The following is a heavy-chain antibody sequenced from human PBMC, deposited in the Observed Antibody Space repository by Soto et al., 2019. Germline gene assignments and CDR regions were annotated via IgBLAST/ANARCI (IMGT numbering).Heavy chain of an antibody. CDR2: IYYSGST. CDR3: ARRVRAARLVSWFDP. CDR1: GGSISSYY. V-gene: IGHV4-59*08. D-gene: IGHD6-6*01. Sequence: SETLSLTCTVSGGSISSYYWSWIRQPPGKRLEWIGYIYYSGSTNYNPSLKSRVTISVDTSKNQFSLKLSSVTAADTAVYYCARRVRAARLVSWFDPWGQGTLVTVSS. J-gene: IGHJ5*02.